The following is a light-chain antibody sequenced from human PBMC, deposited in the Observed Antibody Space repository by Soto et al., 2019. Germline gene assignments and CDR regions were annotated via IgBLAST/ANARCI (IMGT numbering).Light chain of an antibody. V-gene: IGKV3D-15*01. CDR2: DAS. CDR3: QQYNNWPPIT. Sequence: EIVMTQSPATLSVSAGXRATLSCRARQSVRSNLAWYQQKPGQAPRLLIYDASTRATGIPARFSGSGSGTEFILTISSLQSEDFGVYYCQQYNNWPPITFGQGTRLEIK. J-gene: IGKJ5*01. CDR1: QSVRSN.